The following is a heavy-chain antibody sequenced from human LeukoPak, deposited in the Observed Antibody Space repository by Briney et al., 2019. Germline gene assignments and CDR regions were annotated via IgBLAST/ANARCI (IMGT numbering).Heavy chain of an antibody. D-gene: IGHD6-13*01. CDR2: IYYSGST. Sequence: SETLSLTCTVSGGSISSYYWSRIRQPPGKGLEWIGYIYYSGSTNYNPSLKSRVTISVDTSKNQFSLKLSSVTAADTAVYYCAGSRAAAGIGSFDYWGQGTLVTVSS. V-gene: IGHV4-59*08. CDR1: GGSISSYY. CDR3: AGSRAAAGIGSFDY. J-gene: IGHJ4*02.